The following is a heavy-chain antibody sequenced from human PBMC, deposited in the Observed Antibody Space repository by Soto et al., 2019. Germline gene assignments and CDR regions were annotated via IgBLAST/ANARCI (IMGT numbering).Heavy chain of an antibody. J-gene: IGHJ5*02. V-gene: IGHV2-26*01. CDR1: GFSLSNAKMG. Sequence: QVTLKESGPVLVRPTETLTLTCTVSGFSLSNAKMGVSWIRQPPGKALEWLAHIFSNDEKSYNTSLQNRLTISEDTSKSQVVLTMTNTDPADTATYYCARRRSGWFRVDAWGQGTQVTVSS. D-gene: IGHD6-19*01. CDR2: IFSNDEK. CDR3: ARRRSGWFRVDA.